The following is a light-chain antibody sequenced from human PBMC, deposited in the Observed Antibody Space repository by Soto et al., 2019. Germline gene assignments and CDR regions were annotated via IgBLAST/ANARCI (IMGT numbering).Light chain of an antibody. CDR1: QDITNY. V-gene: IGKV1-33*01. Sequence: DIQMTQSPSSLSASVGDRVTITCQASQDITNYLNWYQQKPGKAPKLLIYDASHLETGVPSRFSGSGSGTDLTFTISSLQPEDFATYYCQQYDNLPLLTFGGGTRVEIK. J-gene: IGKJ4*01. CDR2: DAS. CDR3: QQYDNLPLLT.